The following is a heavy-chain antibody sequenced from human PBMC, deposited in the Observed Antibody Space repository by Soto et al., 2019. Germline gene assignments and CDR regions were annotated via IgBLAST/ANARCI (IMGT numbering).Heavy chain of an antibody. CDR3: AKDLGVRLYYFDS. CDR1: GFTFSNYA. Sequence: GGSLRLSCAASGFTFSNYAMSWVRQAPGKGLEWVSTLSGSGDRAFYAASLKGRFAISRDNSKNTLYLQMNSLRAEDTAEYYCAKDLGVRLYYFDSWGQGTLVTVSS. J-gene: IGHJ4*02. D-gene: IGHD3-16*01. V-gene: IGHV3-23*01. CDR2: LSGSGDRA.